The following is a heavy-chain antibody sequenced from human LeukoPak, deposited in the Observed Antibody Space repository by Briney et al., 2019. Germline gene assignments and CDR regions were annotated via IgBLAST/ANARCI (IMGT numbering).Heavy chain of an antibody. D-gene: IGHD2-2*03. V-gene: IGHV4-61*02. CDR3: AREVGYCSSTSCCEWFDP. Sequence: SETLSLTCTVSGGSISSGSYYWSWIRQPAGKGLEWIGRIYTSGSTNYNPSLKSRVTISVDTSKNQFSLKLSSVTAADTAMYYCAREVGYCSSTSCCEWFDPWGQGTLVTVSS. CDR1: GGSISSGSYY. J-gene: IGHJ5*02. CDR2: IYTSGST.